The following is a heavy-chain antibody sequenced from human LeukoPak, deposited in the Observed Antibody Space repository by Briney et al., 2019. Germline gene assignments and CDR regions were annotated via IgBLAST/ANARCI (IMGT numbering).Heavy chain of an antibody. CDR3: AKGGQNFDFWRFDY. D-gene: IGHD3-3*01. CDR1: GLRFSTDA. CDR2: ISGSGGST. Sequence: PGGSLRLSCTVSGLRFSTDAMSWVRQAPGKGLEWVSSISGSGGSTYYADSVKGRFTVSRDNSKNTVYLELNSLRAEDRALYFCAKGGQNFDFWRFDYWGQGTLVTVSS. J-gene: IGHJ4*02. V-gene: IGHV3-23*01.